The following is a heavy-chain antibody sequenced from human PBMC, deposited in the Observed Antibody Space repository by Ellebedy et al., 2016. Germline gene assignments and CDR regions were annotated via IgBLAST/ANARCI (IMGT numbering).Heavy chain of an antibody. Sequence: LSLTCAASGFTFSNAWMNWVRQAPGKGLEWVGRIKSKTDGGAADNAAPVKGRFTISRDDSKNTLYLQMNSLKTEDTAVYFCTTVYRYNYDSVWGQGTLVTVSS. CDR1: GFTFSNAW. V-gene: IGHV3-15*01. J-gene: IGHJ4*02. D-gene: IGHD5-18*01. CDR2: IKSKTDGGAA. CDR3: TTVYRYNYDSV.